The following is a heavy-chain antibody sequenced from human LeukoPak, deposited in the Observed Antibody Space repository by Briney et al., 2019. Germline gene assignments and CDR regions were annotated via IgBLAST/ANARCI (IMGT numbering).Heavy chain of an antibody. V-gene: IGHV3-23*01. CDR2: ISGSGGST. Sequence: PGGSLRLSCAASGFTFSSYAMSWVRQAPGKGLEWVSAISGSGGSTYYADSVKGRFTISRDNAKNSLYLQMNSLRAEDTAVYYCARDRDRDYYDSSGDFDYWGQGTLVTVSS. CDR1: GFTFSSYA. CDR3: ARDRDRDYYDSSGDFDY. D-gene: IGHD3-22*01. J-gene: IGHJ4*02.